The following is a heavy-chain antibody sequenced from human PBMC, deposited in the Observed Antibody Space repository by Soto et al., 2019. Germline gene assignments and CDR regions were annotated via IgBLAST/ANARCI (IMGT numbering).Heavy chain of an antibody. V-gene: IGHV3-11*06. Sequence: QVQLVESGGGVVKPGGSLRLSCAASGFTFSDYYMNWIRQAPGKGLEWVSYISSSGSYTNYADSVKGRFTISRDNAKNSLYLQMNSLRAEDTAVYYCAREYLRYDSSGYSGYWGQGTLVTVSS. CDR2: ISSSGSYT. D-gene: IGHD3-22*01. J-gene: IGHJ4*02. CDR1: GFTFSDYY. CDR3: AREYLRYDSSGYSGY.